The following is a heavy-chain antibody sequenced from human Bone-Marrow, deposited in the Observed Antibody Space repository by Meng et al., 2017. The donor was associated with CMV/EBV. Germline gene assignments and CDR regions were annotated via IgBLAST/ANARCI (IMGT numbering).Heavy chain of an antibody. CDR1: GFTFDDYA. V-gene: IGHV3-9*03. CDR2: ISWNSGSI. CDR3: AKAPYDILTGYYFDY. Sequence: SLKISCAASGFTFDDYAMHWVRQAAGKGLEWVSGISWNSGSIGYADSVKGRFTISRDNAKNSLYLQMNSLRAEDMALYYCAKAPYDILTGYYFDYWGQGTLVTVSS. D-gene: IGHD3-9*01. J-gene: IGHJ4*02.